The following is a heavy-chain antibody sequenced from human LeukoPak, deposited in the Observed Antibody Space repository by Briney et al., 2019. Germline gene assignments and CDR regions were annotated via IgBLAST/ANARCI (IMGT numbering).Heavy chain of an antibody. D-gene: IGHD6-13*01. CDR3: ARDRGTAAGYYYYGMDV. V-gene: IGHV4-61*01. Sequence: PSETLSLTCTVSGGSISSSSYCWGWIRQPPGKGLECIGYIYYSGSTNYNPSLKSRVTISVATSKNQFSLKLSSVTAADTAVYYCARDRGTAAGYYYYGMDVWGQGTTVTVSS. J-gene: IGHJ6*02. CDR1: GGSISSSSYC. CDR2: IYYSGST.